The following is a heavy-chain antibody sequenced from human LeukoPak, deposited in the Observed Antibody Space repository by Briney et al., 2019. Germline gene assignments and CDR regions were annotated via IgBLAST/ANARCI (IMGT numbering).Heavy chain of an antibody. CDR2: IWYDGGNK. J-gene: IGHJ3*02. D-gene: IGHD5-12*01. CDR1: GFTFSSYG. Sequence: PGGSLRLSCAASGFTFSSYGMHWVRQAPGKGLEWAAVIWYDGGNKYYADSVKGRFTISRDNSKNTLYLQMNSLRAEDTAVYYCAKSNGYDSFGAFDIWGQGTMVTVSS. CDR3: AKSNGYDSFGAFDI. V-gene: IGHV3-33*06.